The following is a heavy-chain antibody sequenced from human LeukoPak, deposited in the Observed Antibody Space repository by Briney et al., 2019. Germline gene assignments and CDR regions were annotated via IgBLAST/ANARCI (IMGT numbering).Heavy chain of an antibody. CDR2: INQDGSDK. V-gene: IGHV3-7*01. CDR1: GFSLSNYW. J-gene: IGHJ6*02. Sequence: GGSLRLSCAASGFSLSNYWMSWVRQAPGKGLEWVANINQDGSDKYYVDSVMGRFTISKDNAKNSVYLQMNSLRPEDTAIYYCAWYGVTHGLDVWGQGITVTVSS. CDR3: AWYGVTHGLDV. D-gene: IGHD3-10*01.